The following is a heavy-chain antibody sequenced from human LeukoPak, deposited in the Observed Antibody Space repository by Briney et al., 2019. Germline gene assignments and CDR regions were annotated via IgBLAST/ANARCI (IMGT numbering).Heavy chain of an antibody. CDR3: AKDAPYNGRVFDS. D-gene: IGHD5-12*01. J-gene: IGHJ4*02. V-gene: IGHV3-43*02. CDR1: GFTFEDFG. Sequence: GGSLRLSCGGFGFTFEDFGMHWVRQRPGKGLEWVSLISGDGSMTHYADSVKGRFTISRDNTKNSHYLQMNSLRTEDTAFYYCAKDAPYNGRVFDSWGQGTLVTVSS. CDR2: ISGDGSMT.